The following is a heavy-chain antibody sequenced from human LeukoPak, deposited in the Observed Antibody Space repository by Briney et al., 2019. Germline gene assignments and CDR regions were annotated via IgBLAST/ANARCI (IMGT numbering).Heavy chain of an antibody. J-gene: IGHJ6*03. Sequence: ASVKVSCKASGYTFTSYGISWVRQAPGQGLEGMGWISAYNGNKNHAQKLQGRVTMTTDTSTSTDYMELRSLRSDGAAVYYCARVTDTYSSGWFYYYYYMDVWGKGTTVTISS. CDR1: GYTFTSYG. V-gene: IGHV1-18*01. CDR3: ARVTDTYSSGWFYYYYYMDV. CDR2: ISAYNGNK. D-gene: IGHD6-19*01.